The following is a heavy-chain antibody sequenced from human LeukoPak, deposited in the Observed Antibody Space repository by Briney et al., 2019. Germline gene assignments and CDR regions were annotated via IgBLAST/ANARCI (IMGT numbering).Heavy chain of an antibody. CDR1: GGSISSSSYY. CDR2: IYYSGST. J-gene: IGHJ6*03. V-gene: IGHV4-39*02. CDR3: ARDLRYYYYYMDV. D-gene: IGHD3-9*01. Sequence: SETLSLTCTVSGGSISSSSYYWGWIRQPPGKGLEWIGSIYYSGSTYYNPSLKSRVTISVDTSKNQFSLKLSSVTAADTAVYYCARDLRYYYYYMDVWGKGTTVTVSS.